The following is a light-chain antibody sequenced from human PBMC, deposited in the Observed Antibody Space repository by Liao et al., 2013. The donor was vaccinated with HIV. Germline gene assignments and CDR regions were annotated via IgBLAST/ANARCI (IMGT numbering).Light chain of an antibody. CDR2: QDT. V-gene: IGLV3-1*01. CDR3: QAWDGNTAI. Sequence: SYELTQAPSVSVSPGQTARITCSGDQLGDKYVSWYQQKPGRSPVLVIYQDTSRPSGIPERFSGSNSGNTATLTISGTQPTDEADYYCQAWDGNTAIFGGGTKLTVL. CDR1: QLGDKY. J-gene: IGLJ2*01.